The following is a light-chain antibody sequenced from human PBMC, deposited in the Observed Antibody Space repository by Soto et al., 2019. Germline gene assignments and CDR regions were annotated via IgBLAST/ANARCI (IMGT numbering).Light chain of an antibody. CDR1: QSVRSSF. CDR2: GAS. Sequence: EIVLTQAPGTLSLSPGERATLSRRASQSVRSSFLAWYQQKPGQAPRLLISGASSRATGIPDRFSGSGSGTDFTLSISRLEPEDFAVYYCHHYGTAWTFGQGTKVDIK. J-gene: IGKJ1*01. CDR3: HHYGTAWT. V-gene: IGKV3-20*01.